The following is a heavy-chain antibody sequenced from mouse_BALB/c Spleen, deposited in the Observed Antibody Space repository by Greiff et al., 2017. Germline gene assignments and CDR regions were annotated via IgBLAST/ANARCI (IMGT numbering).Heavy chain of an antibody. CDR1: SYTFTDYA. V-gene: IGHV1-67*01. Sequence: VQLQQSGPELVRPGVSVKISCKGSSYTFTDYAMHWVKQSHAKSLEWIGVISTYYGNTNYNQKFKGKATMTVDKSSSTAYMELARLTSEDSAVYYCATTTGLSYWGQGTLVTVSA. CDR2: ISTYYGNT. CDR3: ATTTGLSY. J-gene: IGHJ3*01. D-gene: IGHD1-1*01.